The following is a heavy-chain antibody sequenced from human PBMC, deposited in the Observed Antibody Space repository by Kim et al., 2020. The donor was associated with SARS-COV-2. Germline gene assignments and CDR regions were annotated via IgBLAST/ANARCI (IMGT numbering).Heavy chain of an antibody. CDR3: ARDTYSSGYGWFDP. CDR2: ISYDGSNK. V-gene: IGHV3-30-3*01. Sequence: GGSLRLSCAASGFTFSSYAMHWVRQAPGKGLEWVAVISYDGSNKYYADSVKGRFTISRDNSKNTLYLQMNSLRAEDTAVYYCARDTYSSGYGWFDPWGQGTLVTVSS. CDR1: GFTFSSYA. J-gene: IGHJ5*02. D-gene: IGHD6-19*01.